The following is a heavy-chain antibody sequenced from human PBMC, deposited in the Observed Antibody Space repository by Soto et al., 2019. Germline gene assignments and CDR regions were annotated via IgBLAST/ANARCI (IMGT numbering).Heavy chain of an antibody. V-gene: IGHV3-11*01. D-gene: IGHD6-19*01. CDR2: ISSSASAT. J-gene: IGHJ4*02. Sequence: VGSLRLSCAASGFTFSDHYMSWIRQAPGKGLEWVSYISSSASATYYAESVKGRFTISRDNANNSLYLQMNSLRPEDTAVYYCARRTPITSGPFDYWAQGILVTVSS. CDR3: ARRTPITSGPFDY. CDR1: GFTFSDHY.